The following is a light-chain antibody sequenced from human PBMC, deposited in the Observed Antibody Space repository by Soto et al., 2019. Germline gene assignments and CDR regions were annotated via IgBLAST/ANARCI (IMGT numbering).Light chain of an antibody. CDR2: DAS. V-gene: IGKV1-5*01. CDR3: QQYNSYEYT. Sequence: DIQMTQSPSTLSASVGDRVTITCRASQSISSWLAWYQQKPGKAPKLLIYDASSLESGVPSRFSGSGSGTESTLTTTLPQPDHFATYYCQQYNSYEYTFGQGTKLEIK. CDR1: QSISSW. J-gene: IGKJ2*01.